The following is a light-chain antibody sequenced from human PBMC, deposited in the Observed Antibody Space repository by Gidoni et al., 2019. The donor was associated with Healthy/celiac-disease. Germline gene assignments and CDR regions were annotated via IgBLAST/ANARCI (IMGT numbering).Light chain of an antibody. J-gene: IGLJ2*01. Sequence: QSVLTQPPSASGTPGQRVTISFSGSSSNIGSNYVYWYQQLPGTAPKHLIYRKNQRPSGVPDRFSGSKSGTSASLAISGLRSEDEADYYCAAWDDSLSGPVFGGGTKLTVL. V-gene: IGLV1-47*01. CDR2: RKN. CDR3: AAWDDSLSGPV. CDR1: SSNIGSNY.